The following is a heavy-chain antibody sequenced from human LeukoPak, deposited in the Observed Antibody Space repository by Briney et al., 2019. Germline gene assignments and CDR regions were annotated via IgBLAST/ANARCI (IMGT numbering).Heavy chain of an antibody. Sequence: SETLSLTCTVSGGSISSYYWSWIRQPAGKGLEWIGRIYTSGSTNYNPSLKSRVTMSVDTSKNQFSLKLSSVTAADTAVYYCARVEWRYDILTSSEPGAFDIWGQGTMVTVSS. D-gene: IGHD3-9*01. V-gene: IGHV4-4*07. CDR2: IYTSGST. J-gene: IGHJ3*02. CDR3: ARVEWRYDILTSSEPGAFDI. CDR1: GGSISSYY.